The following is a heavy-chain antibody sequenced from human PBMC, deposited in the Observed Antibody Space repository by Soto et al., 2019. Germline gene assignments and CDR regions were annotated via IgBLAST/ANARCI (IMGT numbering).Heavy chain of an antibody. J-gene: IGHJ6*03. Sequence: GGSLRLSCAASGFTFSSYGMHWVRQAPGKGLEWVAVIWYDGSNKYYADSVKGRFTISRDNSKNTLYLQMNSLRAEDTAVYYCARVGGNLRFLDPSLGYYYYYMDVWGKGTTVTVSS. CDR1: GFTFSSYG. D-gene: IGHD3-3*01. CDR2: IWYDGSNK. CDR3: ARVGGNLRFLDPSLGYYYYYMDV. V-gene: IGHV3-33*01.